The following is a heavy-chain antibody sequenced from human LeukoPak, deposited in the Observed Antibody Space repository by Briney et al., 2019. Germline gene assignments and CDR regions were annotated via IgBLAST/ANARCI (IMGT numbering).Heavy chain of an antibody. V-gene: IGHV3-53*01. CDR2: ISSGDRT. CDR1: GFTFINAW. J-gene: IGHJ4*02. CDR3: AKDATASPYFHWFDN. D-gene: IGHD3-9*01. Sequence: GGSLRLSCAASGFTFINAWMSWVRQAPGKGLEWVAGISSGDRTFHAESVKGRFTISRDKSKDTLYLQMNSLRAEDTAVYYCAKDATASPYFHWFDNWGQGTQVIVSS.